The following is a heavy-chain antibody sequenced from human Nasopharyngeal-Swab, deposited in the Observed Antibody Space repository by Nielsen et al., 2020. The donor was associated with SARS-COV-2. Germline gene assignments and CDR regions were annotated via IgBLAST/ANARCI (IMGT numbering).Heavy chain of an antibody. CDR3: ARDRGAAMAGRGWIGGVYYYGMDV. D-gene: IGHD5-18*01. V-gene: IGHV3-66*01. J-gene: IGHJ6*02. Sequence: GGSLRLSCAASGFTVSSNYMSWVRQAPGKGLEWVSVIYSGGSTYYADSVKGRFTISRDNSKNTLYLQMNSLRAEDTAVYYCARDRGAAMAGRGWIGGVYYYGMDVWGQGTTVTVSS. CDR2: IYSGGST. CDR1: GFTVSSNY.